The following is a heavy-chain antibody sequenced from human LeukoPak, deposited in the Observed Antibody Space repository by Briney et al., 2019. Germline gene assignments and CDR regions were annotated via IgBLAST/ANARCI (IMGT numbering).Heavy chain of an antibody. CDR2: IYYSGST. Sequence: SETLSLTCTVSGGSISSSSYYWGWIRQPPGKGLEWIGSIYYSGSTYYNPSLKSRVTISVDTSKNQFSLKLSSVTAADTAVYYRARQSEQQLVSDWFDPWGQGTLVTVSS. J-gene: IGHJ5*02. D-gene: IGHD6-13*01. V-gene: IGHV4-39*01. CDR3: ARQSEQQLVSDWFDP. CDR1: GGSISSSSYY.